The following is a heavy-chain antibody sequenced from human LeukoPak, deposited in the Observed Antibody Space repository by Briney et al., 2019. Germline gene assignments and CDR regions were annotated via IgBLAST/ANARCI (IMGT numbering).Heavy chain of an antibody. D-gene: IGHD3-9*01. CDR3: ASTGRPYDILTGNYRRRAFDI. Sequence: PGGSLRLSCAASEFTVRSNYMSWVRQAPGKGLEWVSIIYSGGTAYYADSVKGRFTISRDNSKNTLYLQMNSLRAEDTAVYYCASTGRPYDILTGNYRRRAFDIWGQGTMVTVSS. CDR1: EFTVRSNY. CDR2: IYSGGTA. V-gene: IGHV3-53*01. J-gene: IGHJ3*02.